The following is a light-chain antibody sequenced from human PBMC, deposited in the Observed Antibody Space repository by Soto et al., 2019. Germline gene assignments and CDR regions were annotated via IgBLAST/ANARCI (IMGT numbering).Light chain of an antibody. CDR2: GVT. CDR3: CSYAGDYMFV. CDR1: GSDIGAYNY. J-gene: IGLJ1*01. Sequence: QSVLTQPAPVSGSPGQSITISCTGSGSDIGAYNYVSWYQQHPGKAPKLLIHGVTRRPSGVSSRFSASKSAYTASLTISGLQAEDEGDYYCCSYAGDYMFVFGTGTKVTVL. V-gene: IGLV2-14*01.